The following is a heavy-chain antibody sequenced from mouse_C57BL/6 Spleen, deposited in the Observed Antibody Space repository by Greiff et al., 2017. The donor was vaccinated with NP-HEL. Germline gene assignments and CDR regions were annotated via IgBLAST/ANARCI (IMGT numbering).Heavy chain of an antibody. V-gene: IGHV5-17*01. CDR3: ARYYGYFDV. Sequence: EVMLVEPGGGLVKPGGSLKLSCAASGFTFSDYGMHWVRQAPEKGLEWVAYISSGSSTIYYADTVKGRFTISRDNARNTLFLQMTSLRSEDTAMYYCARYYGYFDVWGTGTTVTVSS. CDR1: GFTFSDYG. CDR2: ISSGSSTI. J-gene: IGHJ1*03.